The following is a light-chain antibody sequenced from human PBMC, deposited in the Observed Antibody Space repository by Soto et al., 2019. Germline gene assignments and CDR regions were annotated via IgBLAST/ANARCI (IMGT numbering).Light chain of an antibody. J-gene: IGLJ2*01. V-gene: IGLV2-8*01. CDR3: SSYAGSNNVV. Sequence: QSVLTQPPSASGSPGQSVTISCTGTSSDVGGYNYVSWYQQHPGKVPKLMIYEVTKRPSGVPDRFSASKSGNTASLTVSGLQAEAEAYYYCSSYAGSNNVVFGGGTKVTVL. CDR1: SSDVGGYNY. CDR2: EVT.